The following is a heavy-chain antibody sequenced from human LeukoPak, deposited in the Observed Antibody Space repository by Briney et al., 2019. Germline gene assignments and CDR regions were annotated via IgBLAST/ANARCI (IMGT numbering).Heavy chain of an antibody. J-gene: IGHJ4*02. CDR1: GGTFSSYA. V-gene: IGHV1-69*05. Sequence: SVKVSCKASGGTFSSYAISWVRRAPGQGLEWMGGIIPIFGTANYAQKFQGRVTITTDESTSTAYMELSSLRSEDTAVYYCARDSSGSLPGPYFDYWGQGTLVTVSS. D-gene: IGHD3-22*01. CDR2: IIPIFGTA. CDR3: ARDSSGSLPGPYFDY.